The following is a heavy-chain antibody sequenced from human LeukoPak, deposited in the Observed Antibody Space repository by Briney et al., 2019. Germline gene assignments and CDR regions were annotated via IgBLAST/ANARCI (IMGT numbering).Heavy chain of an antibody. Sequence: GGSLRLSCAASGFTVSSNYMSWVRQAPGKGLEWVSVIYSGGSTYYADSVKGRFTISRDNSKNTLYLQMNSLRAEDTAVYYCAKSPSIAAAGTAFDYWGQGTLVTVSS. D-gene: IGHD6-13*01. V-gene: IGHV3-53*01. CDR1: GFTVSSNY. J-gene: IGHJ4*02. CDR2: IYSGGST. CDR3: AKSPSIAAAGTAFDY.